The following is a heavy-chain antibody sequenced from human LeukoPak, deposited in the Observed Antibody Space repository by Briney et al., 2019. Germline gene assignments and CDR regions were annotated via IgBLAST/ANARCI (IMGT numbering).Heavy chain of an antibody. J-gene: IGHJ4*02. Sequence: PWETLSLTCTVSGDSISRSTYYWAWIRQPPGKGLEWIGSVYYGRSPYFNPSLESRATISVDTSKNHFSLKMSSVTAADTAVYYCARSSVTGTFSYWGQGTLVTVSS. D-gene: IGHD7-27*01. CDR3: ARSSVTGTFSY. CDR1: GDSISRSTYY. CDR2: VYYGRSP. V-gene: IGHV4-39*02.